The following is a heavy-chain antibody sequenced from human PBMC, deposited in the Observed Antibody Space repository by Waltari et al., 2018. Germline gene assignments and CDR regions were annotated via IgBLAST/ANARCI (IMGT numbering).Heavy chain of an antibody. CDR3: ARVQLPATFDY. CDR2: IYSGGST. CDR1: GFTVSITY. Sequence: EVQLVESGGGLIQPGGSLRLSCAASGFTVSITYMRWVRQAPGKGLEWVSVIYSGGSTYYADSVKGRFTISRDNSKNTLYLQMNSLRAEDTAVYYCARVQLPATFDYWGQGTLVTVSS. J-gene: IGHJ4*02. D-gene: IGHD1-26*01. V-gene: IGHV3-53*01.